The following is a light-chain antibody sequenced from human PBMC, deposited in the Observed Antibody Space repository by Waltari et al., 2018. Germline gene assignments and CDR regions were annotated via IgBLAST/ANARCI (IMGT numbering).Light chain of an antibody. V-gene: IGKV3-15*01. CDR2: HAS. CDR3: QQYNNWPFT. Sequence: DIVMTQSPGTLSVSPGERATLSCRAIQSVSNKVAWFQQTPGQTPRLLSYHASARATGVPARFSGSASGTEFTLTISSLQSEDFGVYYCQQYNNWPFTFGPGTKMAIK. J-gene: IGKJ3*01. CDR1: QSVSNK.